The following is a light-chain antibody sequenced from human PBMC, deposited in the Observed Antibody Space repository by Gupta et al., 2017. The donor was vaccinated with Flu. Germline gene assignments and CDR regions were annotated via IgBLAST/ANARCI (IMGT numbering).Light chain of an antibody. Sequence: SSNSGKNYASWYQQLPGTAPKLLIYGNTQRPSGVPDRFSGSKSGTSASLAVSGLRSEDEADYYCGAWDDSLSGRVFGGGTKLTVL. J-gene: IGLJ3*02. CDR2: GNT. V-gene: IGLV1-47*01. CDR1: SSNSGKNY. CDR3: GAWDDSLSGRV.